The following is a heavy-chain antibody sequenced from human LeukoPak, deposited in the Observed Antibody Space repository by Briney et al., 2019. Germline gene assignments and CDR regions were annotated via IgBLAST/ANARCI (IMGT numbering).Heavy chain of an antibody. V-gene: IGHV4-30-2*01. Sequence: PSETLSLTCAVSGGSISSGGYSWSWIRQPPGKGLAWIGYIYHSGSTYYNPSLKSRVTISVDRSKNQFSLKLSSVTAADTAVYYCARGRDYYGSGNLDAFDIWGQGTMVTVSS. CDR2: IYHSGST. CDR1: GGSISSGGYS. CDR3: ARGRDYYGSGNLDAFDI. D-gene: IGHD3-10*01. J-gene: IGHJ3*02.